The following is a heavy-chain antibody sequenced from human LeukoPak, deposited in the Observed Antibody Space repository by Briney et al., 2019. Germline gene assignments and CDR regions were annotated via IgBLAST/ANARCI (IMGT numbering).Heavy chain of an antibody. Sequence: KSGGSLRLSCAVSGFTFKYAWMTWVRQAPGEGLEWVGRIKSKIDGETTDYAAPVKGRFTISRDDSKNTLYLQMNSLKTEDTAVYYCSSRITGQQKDWYFDLWGRGTLLTVSS. D-gene: IGHD1-14*01. J-gene: IGHJ2*01. CDR1: GFTFKYAW. CDR3: SSRITGQQKDWYFDL. CDR2: IKSKIDGETT. V-gene: IGHV3-15*01.